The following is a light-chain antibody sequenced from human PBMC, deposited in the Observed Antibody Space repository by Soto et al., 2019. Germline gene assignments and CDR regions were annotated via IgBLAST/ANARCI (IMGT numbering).Light chain of an antibody. Sequence: QSALTQPPSASGSPGQSVTISCTGTSSDVGGYNYVSWYQQHPGKAPKLMIYEVSKRPSGVPDRFSGSKSGNTASLTVSGLQAADEGDYYCSSYAGSNNVVFGGGT. CDR1: SSDVGGYNY. CDR3: SSYAGSNNVV. V-gene: IGLV2-8*01. CDR2: EVS. J-gene: IGLJ2*01.